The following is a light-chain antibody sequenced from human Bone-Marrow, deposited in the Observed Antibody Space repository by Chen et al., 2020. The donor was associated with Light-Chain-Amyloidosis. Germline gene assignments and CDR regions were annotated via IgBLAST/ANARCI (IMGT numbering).Light chain of an antibody. V-gene: IGLV3-25*02. CDR1: DLPTKY. J-gene: IGLJ2*01. Sequence: SYELTQPPSVSVSPGQTARITCSGDDLPTKYAYWYQQKPGQAPVLVIHRDTERPSGISVRFSGSSSGTTTTLPISGVQAEDEAVYHGQSAYSSGIYEVIVGGGTELTVL. CDR2: RDT. CDR3: QSAYSSGIYEVI.